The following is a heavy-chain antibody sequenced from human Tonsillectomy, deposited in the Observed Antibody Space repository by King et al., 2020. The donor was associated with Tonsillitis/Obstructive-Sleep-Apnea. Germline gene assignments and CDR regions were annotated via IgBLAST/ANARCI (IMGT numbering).Heavy chain of an antibody. V-gene: IGHV1-69*01. CDR3: ARDPKPYCSSTSCYTKNEFDY. D-gene: IGHD2-2*02. CDR2: IIPIFGTA. J-gene: IGHJ4*02. CDR1: GGTFSSYA. Sequence: QLVQSGAEVKKPGSSVKVSCKASGGTFSSYAISWVRQAPGQGLEWMGGIIPIFGTANYAQKFQGRVTITADESTSTAYLERSSLISEDTAVYYCARDPKPYCSSTSCYTKNEFDYWGQGTLVTVSS.